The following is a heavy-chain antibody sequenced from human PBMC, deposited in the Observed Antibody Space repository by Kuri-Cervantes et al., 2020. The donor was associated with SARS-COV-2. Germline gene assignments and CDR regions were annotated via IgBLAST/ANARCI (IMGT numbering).Heavy chain of an antibody. V-gene: IGHV3-7*03. CDR1: GFSISDRAYW. J-gene: IGHJ6*03. CDR2: IKHNGSER. D-gene: IGHD2-2*01. CDR3: TTDIVVVPAARVDYYYMDV. Sequence: GGSLRLSCTASGFSISDRAYWMTWDRQTPGKGLEWVANIKHNGSERFYVDSVKGRFTISRDNAKNSLYLQMDSLKTEDTAVYYCTTDIVVVPAARVDYYYMDVWGKGTTVTVSS.